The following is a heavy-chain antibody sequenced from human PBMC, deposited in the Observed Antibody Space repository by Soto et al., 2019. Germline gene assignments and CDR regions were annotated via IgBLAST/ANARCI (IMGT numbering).Heavy chain of an antibody. CDR3: PRTLRFGRIYYYHGMDV. D-gene: IGHD3-10*01. CDR2: IYPGDSDT. V-gene: IGHV5-51*01. CDR1: GYSFTSYW. J-gene: IGHJ6*02. Sequence: GESLKISCKGSGYSFTSYWIGWVRQMPGKGLEWMGIIYPGDSDTRYSPSFQGQVTISADKSISTAYLQWSSLKASDTAMYYCPRTLRFGRIYYYHGMDVWGQGTTVTVS.